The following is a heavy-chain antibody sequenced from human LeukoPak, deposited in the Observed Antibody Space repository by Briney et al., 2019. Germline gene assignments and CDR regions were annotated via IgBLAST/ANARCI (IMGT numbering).Heavy chain of an antibody. J-gene: IGHJ4*02. V-gene: IGHV4-34*01. CDR3: ARAHSSGPRWRHHFDY. CDR1: GGSFSGYY. Sequence: SESLSLTCAVSGGSFSGYYWSWIRQPPGKGLEWIGEINHSGSTNYNPSVKSRVTISVDTTKDSFSLKLSSVAAADTAVYYCARAHSSGPRWRHHFDYWGQGTLVTVSS. D-gene: IGHD6-19*01. CDR2: INHSGST.